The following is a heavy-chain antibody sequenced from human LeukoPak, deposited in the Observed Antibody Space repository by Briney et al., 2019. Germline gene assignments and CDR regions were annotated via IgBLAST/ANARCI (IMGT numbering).Heavy chain of an antibody. V-gene: IGHV4-59*12. Sequence: SETLSLTCTVSGGSISSYYWSWIRQPPGKGLEWIGEIYHSGSTNYNPSLKSRVTISVDKSKNQFSLKLSSVTAADTAVYYCARVISGYMDVWGKGTTVTVSS. CDR1: GGSISSYY. D-gene: IGHD3-16*02. CDR3: ARVISGYMDV. CDR2: IYHSGST. J-gene: IGHJ6*03.